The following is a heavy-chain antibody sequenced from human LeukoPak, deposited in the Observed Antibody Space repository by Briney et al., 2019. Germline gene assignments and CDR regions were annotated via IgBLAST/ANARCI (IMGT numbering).Heavy chain of an antibody. J-gene: IGHJ4*02. CDR1: GFTFSSYA. D-gene: IGHD3-10*01. Sequence: PGGSLILSCAASGFTFSSYAMSWVRQAPGKGLEWVSAISGSGGSTYYADSVKGRFTISRDNSKNTLYLQMNSLRAEDTSVYYCAKDSTYGPDYWGQGTLVTVSS. V-gene: IGHV3-23*01. CDR3: AKDSTYGPDY. CDR2: ISGSGGST.